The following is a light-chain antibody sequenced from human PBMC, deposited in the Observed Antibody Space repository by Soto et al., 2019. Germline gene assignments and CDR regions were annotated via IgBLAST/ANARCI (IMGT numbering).Light chain of an antibody. CDR3: CSYAGSSIWV. Sequence: QSVLTQPASVSGSPGQSITISCTGTSSDVGNYNLVSWYQQHPGKAPKLIIYEGNKRPSGVSNRFSGSKSGNTASLTVSGLQAEDEADYYCCSYAGSSIWVFGGGTQLTVL. V-gene: IGLV2-23*01. CDR2: EGN. J-gene: IGLJ3*02. CDR1: SSDVGNYNL.